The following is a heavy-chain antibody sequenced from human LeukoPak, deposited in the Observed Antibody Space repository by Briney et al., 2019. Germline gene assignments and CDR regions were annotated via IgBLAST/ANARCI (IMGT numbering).Heavy chain of an antibody. CDR3: AKDRQYSRAAFDY. CDR1: GFTFSSYA. V-gene: IGHV3-23*01. CDR2: ISGSGGST. Sequence: GGSLRLSCAASGFTFSSYAMSWVRQAPGKGLEWVSAISGSGGSTYYADYVKGRFTISRDNSKNTLYLQMNSLRAEDTDVYYCAKDRQYSRAAFDYWGQGTLVTVSS. D-gene: IGHD6-6*01. J-gene: IGHJ4*02.